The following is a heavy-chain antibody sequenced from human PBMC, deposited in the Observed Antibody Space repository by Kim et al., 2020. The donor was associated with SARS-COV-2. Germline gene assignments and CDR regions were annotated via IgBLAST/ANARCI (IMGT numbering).Heavy chain of an antibody. CDR3: ARRSAYCGGDCHNTPDY. Sequence: SETLSLTCTVSGGSISSSSYYWGWIRQPPGKGLEWIGSIYYSGSTYYNPSLKSRDTISVDTSKNQFSLKLSSVTAADTAVYYCARRSAYCGGDCHNTPDYWGQGTLVTDSS. J-gene: IGHJ4*02. CDR2: IYYSGST. CDR1: GGSISSSSYY. V-gene: IGHV4-39*01. D-gene: IGHD2-21*02.